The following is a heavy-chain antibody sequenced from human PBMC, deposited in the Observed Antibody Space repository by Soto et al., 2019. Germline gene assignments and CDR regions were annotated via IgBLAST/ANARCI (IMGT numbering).Heavy chain of an antibody. V-gene: IGHV3-23*01. Sequence: PGGSLRLSCAASGFTFSSYAMSWVRQAPGKGLEWVSAISGSGGSTYYADSVKGRFTISRDNSKNTLYLQMNSLRAEDTAVYYCAKDLEGPDYVWGSYRPHLDYRGQGTLVTVSS. CDR2: ISGSGGST. CDR3: AKDLEGPDYVWGSYRPHLDY. D-gene: IGHD3-16*02. J-gene: IGHJ4*02. CDR1: GFTFSSYA.